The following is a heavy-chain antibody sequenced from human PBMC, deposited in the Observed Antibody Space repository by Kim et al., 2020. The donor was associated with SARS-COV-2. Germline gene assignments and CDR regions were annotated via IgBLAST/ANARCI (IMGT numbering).Heavy chain of an antibody. CDR2: ISWNSGSI. Sequence: GGSLRLSCAASGFTFGDYAMHWVRQAPGKGLEWVSGISWNSGSIGYADSVKGRFTISRDNAKNSLYLQMNSLRAEDTALYYCAKDFNWNEGNDAFDIWGQGTMVTVSS. D-gene: IGHD1-20*01. CDR1: GFTFGDYA. J-gene: IGHJ3*02. CDR3: AKDFNWNEGNDAFDI. V-gene: IGHV3-9*01.